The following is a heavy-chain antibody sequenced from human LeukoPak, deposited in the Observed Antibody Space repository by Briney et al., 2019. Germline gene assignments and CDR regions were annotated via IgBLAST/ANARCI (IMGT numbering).Heavy chain of an antibody. J-gene: IGHJ4*02. Sequence: GGFLRLSCAASGFTFSSYEMNWVRQAPGKGLEWVSYISSSGSTIYYADSVKGRFTISRDNAKNSLYLQMSSLRAEDTAVYYCARAGSYSYGVLFDYWGQGTLVTVSS. CDR1: GFTFSSYE. CDR2: ISSSGSTI. CDR3: ARAGSYSYGVLFDY. V-gene: IGHV3-48*03. D-gene: IGHD5-18*01.